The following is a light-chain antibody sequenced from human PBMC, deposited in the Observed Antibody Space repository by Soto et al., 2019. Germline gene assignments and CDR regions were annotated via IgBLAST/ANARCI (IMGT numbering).Light chain of an antibody. CDR1: QSVSSNY. J-gene: IGKJ5*01. CDR2: GAS. Sequence: EIVLTQSPGTLSLSPGERATLSCRASQSVSSNYLAWYQQKPGQAPRHLIYGASSGATGIPDRYSGSGSGTDFKLTITRLEPEDFAVYYCQQYGSSPINFGQGKRLEI. V-gene: IGKV3-20*01. CDR3: QQYGSSPIN.